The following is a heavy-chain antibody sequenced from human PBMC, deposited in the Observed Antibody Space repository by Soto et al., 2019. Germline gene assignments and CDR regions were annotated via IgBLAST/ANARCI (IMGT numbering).Heavy chain of an antibody. D-gene: IGHD5-12*01. J-gene: IGHJ4*02. V-gene: IGHV1-3*01. CDR3: PRAISGYVT. Sequence: QVQLVQSGAEVKKPGASVKISCKASGITYTTYPIHWVRQAPGQGLEWMGWINAGNGDTRYSQRFQGRVTLTRDTSATTTYMDLSSLRSEDTSIYYCPRAISGYVTWGQGTLVTVSS. CDR1: GITYTTYP. CDR2: INAGNGDT.